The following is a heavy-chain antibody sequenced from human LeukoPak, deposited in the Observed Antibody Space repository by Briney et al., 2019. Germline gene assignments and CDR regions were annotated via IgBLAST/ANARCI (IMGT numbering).Heavy chain of an antibody. CDR2: ITPFNGNT. J-gene: IGHJ4*02. Sequence: ASVKVSCKASGYTFTYRYLHWVRQAPGQALEWMGWITPFNGNTNYAQKFQDRVTITRDRSMSTAYMELSSLRSEDTAMYYCASGGSLATFDYWGQGTLVTVSS. D-gene: IGHD1-26*01. CDR1: GYTFTYRY. CDR3: ASGGSLATFDY. V-gene: IGHV1-45*02.